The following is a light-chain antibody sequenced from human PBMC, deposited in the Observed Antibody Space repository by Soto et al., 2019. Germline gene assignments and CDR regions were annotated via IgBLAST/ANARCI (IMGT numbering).Light chain of an antibody. V-gene: IGLV2-8*01. CDR3: SSYAGSNNYV. J-gene: IGLJ1*01. CDR2: EVS. Sequence: QSALTQPPSASGSPGQSVTISCTGTSSDVGAYNYLSWYQQHPGKAPKLMIYEVSKRPSGVPDRFSGSESGNTASLTVSGLQAEDEADYYCSSYAGSNNYVFGTGTKLTVL. CDR1: SSDVGAYNY.